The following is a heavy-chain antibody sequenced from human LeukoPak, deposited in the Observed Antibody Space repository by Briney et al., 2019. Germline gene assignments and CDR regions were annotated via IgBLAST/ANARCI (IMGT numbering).Heavy chain of an antibody. CDR2: INPNSGGT. CDR3: AVLGNGDYVDWGVDY. J-gene: IGHJ4*02. D-gene: IGHD4-17*01. CDR1: GYTFTGYY. Sequence: ASVKVSCKASGYTFTGYYMHWVREAPGQGLEWMGWINPNSGGTNYAQKFQGRVTMTRDTSISTAYMELSRLRSDDTAVYYCAVLGNGDYVDWGVDYWGQGTLVTISS. V-gene: IGHV1-2*02.